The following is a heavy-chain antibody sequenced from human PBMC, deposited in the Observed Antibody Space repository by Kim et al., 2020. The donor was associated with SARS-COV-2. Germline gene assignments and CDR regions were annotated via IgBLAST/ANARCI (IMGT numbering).Heavy chain of an antibody. CDR1: GYSFTSYW. J-gene: IGHJ4*02. Sequence: GESLKISCKGSGYSFTSYWISWVRQMPGKGLEWMGRIDPSDSYTNYSPSFQGHVTISADKSISTAYLQWSSLKASDTAMYYCAANYDFWSGSPGFDYWGQGTLVTVSS. D-gene: IGHD3-3*01. CDR2: IDPSDSYT. CDR3: AANYDFWSGSPGFDY. V-gene: IGHV5-10-1*01.